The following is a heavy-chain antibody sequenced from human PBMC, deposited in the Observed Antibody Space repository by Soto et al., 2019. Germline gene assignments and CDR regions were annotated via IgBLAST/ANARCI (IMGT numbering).Heavy chain of an antibody. V-gene: IGHV1-69*01. D-gene: IGHD3-22*01. CDR1: GGTFRSYS. CDR2: IIPIFDMT. J-gene: IGHJ6*02. Sequence: QVQLVQSGAEVKKPGSSVKVSCKAPGGTFRSYSISWVRQAPGQGLEWMGGIIPIFDMTNYAQKFQGRVTITADESTSTAYMELSSLGSDDTAVYYCARPDEGGYSSNHHYYYALDVWGQGTTVTV. CDR3: ARPDEGGYSSNHHYYYALDV.